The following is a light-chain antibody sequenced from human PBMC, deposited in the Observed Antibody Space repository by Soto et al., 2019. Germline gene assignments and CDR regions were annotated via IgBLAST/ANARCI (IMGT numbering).Light chain of an antibody. CDR3: CSYAGGSTWV. J-gene: IGLJ3*02. CDR2: EGS. Sequence: QLVLTQPASVSGSPGQSITISCTGTSSDVGTYNLVSWYQQHPGKAPKLMIYEGSKRPSGVSTRFSGSKSGNTASLTISGLQAEDEADYYCCSYAGGSTWVFGGGTKVTVL. V-gene: IGLV2-23*01. CDR1: SSDVGTYNL.